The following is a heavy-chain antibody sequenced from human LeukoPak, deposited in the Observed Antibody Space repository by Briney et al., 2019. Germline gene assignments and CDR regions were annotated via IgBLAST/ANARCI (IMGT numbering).Heavy chain of an antibody. Sequence: SETLSLTCAVYGGSFSGYYWSWIRQPPGKGLEWIGSIYYSGSTYYNPSLKSRVTISVDTSKNQFSLKLSSVTAADTAVYYCARHIGEWLVQGDYWGQGTLVTVSS. CDR3: ARHIGEWLVQGDY. CDR2: IYYSGST. V-gene: IGHV4-34*01. D-gene: IGHD6-19*01. CDR1: GGSFSGYY. J-gene: IGHJ4*02.